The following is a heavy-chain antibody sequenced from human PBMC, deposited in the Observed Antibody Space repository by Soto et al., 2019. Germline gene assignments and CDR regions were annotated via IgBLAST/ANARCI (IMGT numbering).Heavy chain of an antibody. CDR3: ATTNGDYGAYVESYHVNWFDP. D-gene: IGHD4-17*01. J-gene: IGHJ5*02. V-gene: IGHV1-18*01. Sequence: QVPLVQSGAEVKKPGASVKVSCKASGYTFTSYGITWVRQAPGQGLEWMGWISAYNGNTNYAQKLQGRVTMTTDTSTSTAYMELRSLRSDDTAVYYCATTNGDYGAYVESYHVNWFDPWGQGTLVTVSS. CDR1: GYTFTSYG. CDR2: ISAYNGNT.